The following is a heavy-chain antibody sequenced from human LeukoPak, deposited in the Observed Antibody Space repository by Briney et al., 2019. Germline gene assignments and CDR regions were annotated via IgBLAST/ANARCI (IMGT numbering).Heavy chain of an antibody. CDR1: GFTFSSYS. V-gene: IGHV3-21*01. Sequence: GGSLRLSCAAFGFTFSSYSMNWVRQAPGKGLEWVSSISSSSGYIYYADSVKGRFTISRDNAKNSLYLQMNSLRAEDTAVYYCARVGPMGRGVCQFDYWGQGTLVTVSS. CDR3: ARVGPMGRGVCQFDY. CDR2: ISSSSGYI. J-gene: IGHJ4*02. D-gene: IGHD2-8*02.